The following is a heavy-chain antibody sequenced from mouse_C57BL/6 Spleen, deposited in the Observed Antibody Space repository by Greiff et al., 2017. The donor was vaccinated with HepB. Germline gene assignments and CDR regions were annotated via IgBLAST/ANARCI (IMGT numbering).Heavy chain of an antibody. D-gene: IGHD1-1*01. CDR2: ISDGGSYT. V-gene: IGHV5-4*01. Sequence: EVQVVESGGGLVKPGGSLKLSCAASGFTFSSYAMSWVRQTPEKRLEWVATISDGGSYTYYPDNVKGRFTISRDNAKNNLYLQMSHLKSEDTAMYYCARDHGDLLLRYWYLDVWGTGTTVTVYS. J-gene: IGHJ1*03. CDR3: ARDHGDLLLRYWYLDV. CDR1: GFTFSSYA.